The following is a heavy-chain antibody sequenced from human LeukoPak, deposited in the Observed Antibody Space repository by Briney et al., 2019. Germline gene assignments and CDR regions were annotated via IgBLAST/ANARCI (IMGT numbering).Heavy chain of an antibody. D-gene: IGHD4-17*01. CDR1: GGSISSSSFY. Sequence: SETLSLTCTVSGGSISSSSFYWGWIRQPPGKGLEWIASIYYSGSTNYNPSLKSRVTISVDKSKNQFSLKLSSVTAADTAVYYCAGLADYGDPNFDYWGQGTLVTVSS. CDR2: IYYSGST. J-gene: IGHJ4*02. CDR3: AGLADYGDPNFDY. V-gene: IGHV4-39*07.